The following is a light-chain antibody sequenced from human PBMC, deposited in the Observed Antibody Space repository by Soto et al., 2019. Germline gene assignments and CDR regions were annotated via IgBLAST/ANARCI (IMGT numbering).Light chain of an antibody. V-gene: IGLV1-40*01. CDR2: GNS. CDR1: SSNIGAGYD. J-gene: IGLJ2*01. Sequence: QSALTQPPSVSGAPGQRVTISCTGSSSNIGAGYDVHWYQQLPGTAPKLLIYGNSNRPSGVPDRFSGSKSGTSASLAITGLQAEDEAYYYCQSYDSSLSGVVFGGGTQLTVL. CDR3: QSYDSSLSGVV.